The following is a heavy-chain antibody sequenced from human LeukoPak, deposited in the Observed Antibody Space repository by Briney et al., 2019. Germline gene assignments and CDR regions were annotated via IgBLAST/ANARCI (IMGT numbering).Heavy chain of an antibody. J-gene: IGHJ4*02. D-gene: IGHD3-10*01. V-gene: IGHV3-30*18. Sequence: GGSLRLSCAASGFTFSSYGMHWVRQAPGKGLEWVAVISYDGSNKYYADSVKGRFTISRDNSKNTLYLQMNSLRAEDTAVYYCAKGLGVLLWFGELTLDYWGQGTLVTVSS. CDR3: AKGLGVLLWFGELTLDY. CDR1: GFTFSSYG. CDR2: ISYDGSNK.